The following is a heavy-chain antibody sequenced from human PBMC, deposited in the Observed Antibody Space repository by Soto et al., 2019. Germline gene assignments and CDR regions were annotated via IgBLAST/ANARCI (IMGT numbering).Heavy chain of an antibody. Sequence: SENLSLTCAVYGGSFSDYYWIWIRQPPGKGLEWIGEINHSGSTNYNPSLKSRVTISVDTSKNQFSLKLSSVTAADPAVYYCARTVRVYYDSSGYYITTPFDYWGQGTLGTVSS. CDR1: GGSFSDYY. D-gene: IGHD3-22*01. V-gene: IGHV4-34*01. CDR3: ARTVRVYYDSSGYYITTPFDY. J-gene: IGHJ4*02. CDR2: INHSGST.